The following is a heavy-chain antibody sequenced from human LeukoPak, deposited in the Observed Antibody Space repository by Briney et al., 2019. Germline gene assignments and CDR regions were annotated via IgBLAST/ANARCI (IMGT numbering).Heavy chain of an antibody. CDR2: INPNSGGT. D-gene: IGHD3-10*01. Sequence: GASVKVSCKASGYTFTGYYMHWVRQAPGQGLEWMGWINPNSGGTNYAQKFQGRVTMTRDTSISTAYMELSRLRSDDTAVYYCARELIPLIWFGELLGHDAFDIWGQGTMVTVSS. CDR1: GYTFTGYY. J-gene: IGHJ3*02. V-gene: IGHV1-2*02. CDR3: ARELIPLIWFGELLGHDAFDI.